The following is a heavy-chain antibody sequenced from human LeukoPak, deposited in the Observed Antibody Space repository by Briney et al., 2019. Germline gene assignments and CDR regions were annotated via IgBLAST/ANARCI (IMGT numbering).Heavy chain of an antibody. J-gene: IGHJ6*02. CDR1: GYTFTSYD. CDR2: INPNSGGT. D-gene: IGHD3-10*01. V-gene: IGHV1-2*04. Sequence: GASVKVSCKASGYTFTSYDINWVRQATGQGLEWMGWINPNSGGTNYAQKFQGWVTMTRDTSISTAYMELSRLRSDDTAVYYCASGTRLLWFGESLPPYGMDVWGQGTTVTVSS. CDR3: ASGTRLLWFGESLPPYGMDV.